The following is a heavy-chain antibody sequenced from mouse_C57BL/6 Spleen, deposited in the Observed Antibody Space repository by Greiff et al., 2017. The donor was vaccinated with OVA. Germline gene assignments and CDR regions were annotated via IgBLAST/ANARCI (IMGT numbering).Heavy chain of an antibody. CDR1: GYTFTSYW. V-gene: IGHV1-59*01. D-gene: IGHD1-1*01. CDR2: FDPSDSYT. Sequence: QVQLQQSGAELVRPGTSLTLSCNVSGYTFTSYWMHWVKQRPGQGLEWIGVFDPSDSYTNYNQKFKGKATFTVDTSSSTGYMQLSTLTSEDSAAYYGAKGITAVVVTDYDAMDYWGQGTSVTVSS. CDR3: AKGITAVVVTDYDAMDY. J-gene: IGHJ4*01.